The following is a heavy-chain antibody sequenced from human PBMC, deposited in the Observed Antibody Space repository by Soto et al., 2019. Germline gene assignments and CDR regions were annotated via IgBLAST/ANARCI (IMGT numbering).Heavy chain of an antibody. CDR1: GFTVSSNY. CDR2: IYSCGST. V-gene: IGHV3-66*03. D-gene: IGHD3-22*01. J-gene: IGHJ5*02. CDR3: ATCITMIVVVIALVLWFDP. Sequence: GGSLRLSCAASGFTVSSNYMSWVRQAPGKGLEWVSVIYSCGSTYYADSVKGRFTISRDNSKNTLYLQMNSLRAEDTAVYYCATCITMIVVVIALVLWFDPWGQGTLVTVSS.